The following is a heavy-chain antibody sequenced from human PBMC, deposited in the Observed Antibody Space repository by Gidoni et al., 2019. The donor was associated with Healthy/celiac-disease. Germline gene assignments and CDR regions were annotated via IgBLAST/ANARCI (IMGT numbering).Heavy chain of an antibody. Sequence: QVQLVQSGAEVKKPGSSVKVSCKASGGTFSSYAISWVRQAPGQGLEWMGRIIPILGIANYAQKFQGRVTITADKSTSTAYMELSSLRSEDTAVYYCARVGFCSGGSCLHYFDYWGQGTLVTVSS. D-gene: IGHD2-15*01. V-gene: IGHV1-69*04. CDR2: IIPILGIA. J-gene: IGHJ4*02. CDR1: GGTFSSYA. CDR3: ARVGFCSGGSCLHYFDY.